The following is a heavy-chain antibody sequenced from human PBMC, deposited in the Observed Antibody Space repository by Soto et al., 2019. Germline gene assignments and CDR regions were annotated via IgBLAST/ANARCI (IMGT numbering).Heavy chain of an antibody. V-gene: IGHV4-31*03. CDR2: IYYSGRT. CDR3: ARPIDP. CDR1: GGSISSGGYY. J-gene: IGHJ5*02. Sequence: QVQLQESGPGLVKPSQTLSLTCTVSGGSISSGGYYWSWIRQHPGKGLEWIGYIYYSGRTSYIPSLKSRVTISVATSTTQFSLKLRSVTAAATAVYYCARPIDPWGQATLVTVSS.